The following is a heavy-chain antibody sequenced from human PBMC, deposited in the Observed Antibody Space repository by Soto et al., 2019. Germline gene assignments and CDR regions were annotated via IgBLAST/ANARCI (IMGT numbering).Heavy chain of an antibody. Sequence: PGGSLRLSCAASGFTFTDYSISWIRQAPGKGLEWLAFIDSRGRTLSYADSVKGRFTISRDNAKNSLYLQMHSLRADDTAVYYCARQAARNYIDSWGQGDVVTSPQ. V-gene: IGHV3-11*01. CDR3: ARQAARNYIDS. CDR1: GFTFTDYS. CDR2: IDSRGRTL. J-gene: IGHJ4*02. D-gene: IGHD6-6*01.